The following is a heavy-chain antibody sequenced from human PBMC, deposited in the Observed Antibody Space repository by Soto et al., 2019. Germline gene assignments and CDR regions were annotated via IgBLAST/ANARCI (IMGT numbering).Heavy chain of an antibody. Sequence: GGSLRLSCAASGFTFSTYAMAWVRQAPGKGLEWVSGVSASGLNTDYADPVKSRITINPDTSKNQFSLQLNSVTPEDTAVYYCARDLIGYYGMDVWGQGTTVTVSS. CDR3: ARDLIGYYGMDV. D-gene: IGHD2-21*01. J-gene: IGHJ6*02. V-gene: IGHV3-23*01. CDR2: VSASGLNT. CDR1: GFTFSTYA.